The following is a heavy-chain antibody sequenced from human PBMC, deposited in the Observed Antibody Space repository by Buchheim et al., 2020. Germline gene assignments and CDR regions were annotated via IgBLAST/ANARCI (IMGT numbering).Heavy chain of an antibody. CDR3: AKGRAAAGTEDYFDY. J-gene: IGHJ4*02. Sequence: EVQLLESGGGLVQPGGSLRLSCAASGFTFSNYAMSWVRQAPGMGLEWVSGISGGGGRTYHTDSVKGRFTVSRDNSKNTLYVQMNSLRVEDTAIYYCAKGRAAAGTEDYFDYWGQGTL. CDR1: GFTFSNYA. D-gene: IGHD6-13*01. V-gene: IGHV3-23*01. CDR2: ISGGGGRT.